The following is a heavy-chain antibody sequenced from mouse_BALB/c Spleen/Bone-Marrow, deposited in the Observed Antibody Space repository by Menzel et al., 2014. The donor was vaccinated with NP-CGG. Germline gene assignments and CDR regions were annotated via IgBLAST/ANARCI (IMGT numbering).Heavy chain of an antibody. D-gene: IGHD4-1*01. CDR3: ASNWDVD. CDR2: VNPSTGYT. J-gene: IGHJ2*01. V-gene: IGHV1-7*01. CDR1: GYTFTSYW. Sequence: QVQLKESGAELAKPGASVKMSCKASGYTFTSYWMHWVKQRPGQGLEWIGYVNPSTGYTEYNQKFKDKATLTADKSSSTAYMQLSSLTSEDSAVHYCASNWDVDWGQGTTLTVSS.